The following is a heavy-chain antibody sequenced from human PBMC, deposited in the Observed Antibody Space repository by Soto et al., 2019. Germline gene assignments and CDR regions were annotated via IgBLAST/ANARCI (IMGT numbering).Heavy chain of an antibody. J-gene: IGHJ4*02. D-gene: IGHD3-10*01. Sequence: QVQLEESGGGVVQPGRSLRLSCAASGFTFSSYAMHWVRQAPGKGLEWVAIVSYDGVNKYYADSVKGRFTISRDNSKNTLYLQMNSLRDDDTAVYFCAKDQLLWSGFDYWGQGTLVTVSS. CDR2: VSYDGVNK. CDR3: AKDQLLWSGFDY. CDR1: GFTFSSYA. V-gene: IGHV3-30*18.